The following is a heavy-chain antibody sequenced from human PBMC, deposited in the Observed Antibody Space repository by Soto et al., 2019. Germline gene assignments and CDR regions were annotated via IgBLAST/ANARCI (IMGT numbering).Heavy chain of an antibody. CDR1: GYTFTSYY. CDR3: ARDGYSGYHYDESRYYYYGMDV. D-gene: IGHD5-12*01. V-gene: IGHV1-46*01. J-gene: IGHJ6*02. Sequence: SVKVSCKASGYTFTSYYMHWVRQAPGQGLEWMGIINPSGGSTSYAQKFQGRVTMTRDTSTSTVYLELSSLRFDDTAVYYCARDGYSGYHYDESRYYYYGMDVWGQGTTVTVSS. CDR2: INPSGGST.